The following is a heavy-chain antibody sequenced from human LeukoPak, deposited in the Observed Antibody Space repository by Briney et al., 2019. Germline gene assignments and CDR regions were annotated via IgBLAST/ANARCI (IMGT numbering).Heavy chain of an antibody. V-gene: IGHV3-23*01. CDR2: ITGSGDAR. J-gene: IGHJ4*02. Sequence: GGSLRLSCAASGFTFDNHAMTWVRQAPGKGLEWVSVITGSGDARYYADSVKGRFTISRDNSKNTLHLQMNTLRVEDTALYYCAKDILTYYYGTSGYYFGYWGQGTLVTVSS. D-gene: IGHD3-3*01. CDR1: GFTFDNHA. CDR3: AKDILTYYYGTSGYYFGY.